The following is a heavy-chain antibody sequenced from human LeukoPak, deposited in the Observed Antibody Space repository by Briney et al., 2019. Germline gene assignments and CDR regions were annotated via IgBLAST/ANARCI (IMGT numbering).Heavy chain of an antibody. CDR3: AKDALGYCSGGSCSTRSWFDP. CDR2: ISYDGSNK. D-gene: IGHD2-15*01. J-gene: IGHJ5*02. CDR1: GFTFSSYG. Sequence: PGGSLRLSCAASGFTFSSYGMHWVRQAPGKGLEWVAVISYDGSNKYYADYVKGRFTISRDNSKNTLYLKMNSLRAEDTAVYYCAKDALGYCSGGSCSTRSWFDPWGQGTLVTVSS. V-gene: IGHV3-30*18.